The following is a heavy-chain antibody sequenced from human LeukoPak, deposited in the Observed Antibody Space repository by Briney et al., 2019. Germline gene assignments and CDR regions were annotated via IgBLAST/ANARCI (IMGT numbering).Heavy chain of an antibody. CDR1: GFTVSSNY. CDR3: ARGRPYYYDSSGYYPYDAFDI. CDR2: IYSGGST. Sequence: GGPLRLSCAASGFTVSSNYMGWVRQAPGKGLEWVSVIYSGGSTYYADSVKGRFTISRDNSKNTLYLQMNSLRAEDTAVYYCARGRPYYYDSSGYYPYDAFDIWGQGTMVTVSS. V-gene: IGHV3-53*01. J-gene: IGHJ3*02. D-gene: IGHD3-22*01.